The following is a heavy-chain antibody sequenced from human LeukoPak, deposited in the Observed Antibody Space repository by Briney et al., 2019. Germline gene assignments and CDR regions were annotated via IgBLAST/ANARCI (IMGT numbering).Heavy chain of an antibody. CDR3: ARVGWSGYYTSYYFDY. D-gene: IGHD3-3*01. CDR2: IYTSGST. Sequence: SETLSLTCTVSGGSISSYYWSWLRQPAGKGLEGLGRIYTSGSTNYNPPLKSRVTMSVDTSKNQFSLKLSSVTAADTAVYYCARVGWSGYYTSYYFDYWGQGTLVTVSS. V-gene: IGHV4-4*07. CDR1: GGSISSYY. J-gene: IGHJ4*02.